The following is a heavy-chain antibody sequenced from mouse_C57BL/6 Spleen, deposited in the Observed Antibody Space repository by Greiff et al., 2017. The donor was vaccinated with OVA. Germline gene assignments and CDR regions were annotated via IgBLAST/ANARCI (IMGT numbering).Heavy chain of an antibody. Sequence: DVQLVESGGGLVQPGGSLSLSCAASGFTFTDYYMSWVRQPPGKALEWMGFIRNKANGYTTEYSASVKGRFTISRDNSQSILYLQMMALRAEDSATYYCEGEGGSPHYSDMDYWGQGATVTVS. CDR3: EGEGGSPHYSDMDY. V-gene: IGHV7-3*01. J-gene: IGHJ4*01. D-gene: IGHD1-1*02. CDR1: GFTFTDYY. CDR2: IRNKANGYTT.